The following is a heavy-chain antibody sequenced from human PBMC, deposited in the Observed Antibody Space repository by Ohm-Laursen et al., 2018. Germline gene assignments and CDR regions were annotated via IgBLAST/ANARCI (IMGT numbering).Heavy chain of an antibody. CDR1: AFTLSSSE. J-gene: IGHJ4*02. V-gene: IGHV3-48*03. CDR2: ITHGSDTI. CDR3: VEECGGTYNF. Sequence: GSLRLSCAASAFTLSSSEMNWVRQAPGKGLEWISGITHGSDTIYYADSVKGRFTISRDNAKNSLYLQMNSLRDEDTAIYYCVEECGGTYNFWGQGTLVSVSS. D-gene: IGHD1-26*01.